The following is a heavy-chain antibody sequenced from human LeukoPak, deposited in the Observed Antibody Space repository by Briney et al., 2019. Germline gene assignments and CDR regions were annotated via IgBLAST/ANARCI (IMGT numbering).Heavy chain of an antibody. D-gene: IGHD1-26*01. CDR3: AIVGATPGY. Sequence: GGSLRLSCAASGFTFNNYGMHWVRQAPGKGLEWVAFIRYNGNNQYYADSVKGRFTISRDNSKNTLYLQMNSLRAEDTAVYYCAIVGATPGYWGQGTLVTVSS. J-gene: IGHJ4*02. V-gene: IGHV3-30*02. CDR2: IRYNGNNQ. CDR1: GFTFNNYG.